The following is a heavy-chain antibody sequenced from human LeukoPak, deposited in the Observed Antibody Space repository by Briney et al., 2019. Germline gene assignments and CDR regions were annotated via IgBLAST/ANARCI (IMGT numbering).Heavy chain of an antibody. V-gene: IGHV4-61*02. CDR1: GGSISSGDYY. CDR3: ARDTYYYDSSGPTLQH. CDR2: IYTSGST. Sequence: SQTLSLTCTVSGGSISSGDYYWSWIRQPAGKGLEWIGRIYTSGSTNYNPSLKSRVTMSVDTSKNQFSLKLSSVTAADTAVYHCARDTYYYDSSGPTLQHWGQGTLVTVSS. D-gene: IGHD3-22*01. J-gene: IGHJ1*01.